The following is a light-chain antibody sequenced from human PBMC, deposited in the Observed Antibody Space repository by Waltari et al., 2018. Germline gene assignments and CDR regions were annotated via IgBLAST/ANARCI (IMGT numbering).Light chain of an antibody. J-gene: IGKJ5*01. CDR2: WAS. CDR3: QQYYSSPIT. V-gene: IGKV4-1*01. CDR1: QSVLHTSNNKNY. Sequence: DIVMTQSPDSLAVSLGERATINCKYSQSVLHTSNNKNYLAWYQQKPGQPPKLLIYWASTRESGVPDRFSGSGSGTDFTLTISSLQAEDVAVYYCQQYYSSPITFGQGTRLEIK.